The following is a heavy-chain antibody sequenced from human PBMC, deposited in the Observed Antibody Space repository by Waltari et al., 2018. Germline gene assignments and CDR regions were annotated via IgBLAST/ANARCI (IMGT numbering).Heavy chain of an antibody. V-gene: IGHV3-30*02. D-gene: IGHD4-17*01. Sequence: QVQLVESGGGVVQPGGSLRLSCAASGFTFSSYGMYWVRQAPGKGLEWVAFIRYDGSNKYYADSVKGRFTISRDNSKNTLYLQMNSLRAEDTAVYYCAKDGGDYVNYYYYMDVWGKGTTVTVSS. CDR1: GFTFSSYG. CDR3: AKDGGDYVNYYYYMDV. CDR2: IRYDGSNK. J-gene: IGHJ6*03.